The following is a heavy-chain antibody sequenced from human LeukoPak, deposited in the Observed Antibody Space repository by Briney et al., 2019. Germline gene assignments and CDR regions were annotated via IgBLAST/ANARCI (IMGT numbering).Heavy chain of an antibody. J-gene: IGHJ5*02. V-gene: IGHV1-2*02. Sequence: ASVKVSCKASGYTFTSYYMHWVRQAPGQGLEWMGWINPNSGGTNYAQKFQGRVTMTTDTSISTAYMELSRLTSDDTAVYYCARHEVYDILTGFFGTWFDPWGQGTLVTVSS. CDR3: ARHEVYDILTGFFGTWFDP. CDR2: INPNSGGT. D-gene: IGHD3-9*01. CDR1: GYTFTSYY.